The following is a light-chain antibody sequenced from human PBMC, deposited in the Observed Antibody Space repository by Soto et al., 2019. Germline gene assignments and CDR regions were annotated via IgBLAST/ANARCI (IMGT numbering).Light chain of an antibody. CDR2: DAS. Sequence: DIQITQSPSSLSASIGDRVSITCQASQDISNYLNWYQQKPGKAPKLLIYDASNLEIGVPSRFSGSGSGTDFTLTISSLQPEDFATYFCQQYNTYPLTFGQGTKVDIK. V-gene: IGKV1-33*01. CDR1: QDISNY. CDR3: QQYNTYPLT. J-gene: IGKJ1*01.